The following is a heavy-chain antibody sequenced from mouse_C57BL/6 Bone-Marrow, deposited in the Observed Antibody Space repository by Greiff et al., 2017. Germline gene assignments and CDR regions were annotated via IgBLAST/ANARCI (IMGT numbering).Heavy chain of an antibody. J-gene: IGHJ3*01. V-gene: IGHV1-64*01. CDR1: GYTFTSYW. CDR3: SRDYYGSSWGFAY. Sequence: QVQLQQPGAELVKPGASVKLSCKASGYTFTSYWMHWVKQRPGQGLEWIGMIHPNSGSTNYNKKFKSKATLTVDTSSSTAYMKLSSLTSENSAVYYCSRDYYGSSWGFAYWGQGTLVTVSA. D-gene: IGHD1-1*01. CDR2: IHPNSGST.